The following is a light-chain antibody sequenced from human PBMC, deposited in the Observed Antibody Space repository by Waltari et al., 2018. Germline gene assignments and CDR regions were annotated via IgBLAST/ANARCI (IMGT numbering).Light chain of an antibody. V-gene: IGLV2-14*01. CDR3: SSYTSRITVV. Sequence: QSALTQPASVSGSPGQSLTISCTGTSSDLGAYNYVSWYQQYPGKAPKLMIYDVSKRPSGVSNRFSGSKSGNTASLTISGLQAEDEADYYCSSYTSRITVVFGGGTKLTVL. J-gene: IGLJ2*01. CDR1: SSDLGAYNY. CDR2: DVS.